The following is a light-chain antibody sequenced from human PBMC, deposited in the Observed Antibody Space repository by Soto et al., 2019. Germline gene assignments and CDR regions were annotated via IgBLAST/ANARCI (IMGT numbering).Light chain of an antibody. CDR2: DAS. J-gene: IGKJ5*01. CDR3: QQRSNWPIT. CDR1: QSVSSY. Sequence: EIVLTQSPGTLSLSPGERATLSCRASQSVSSYLAWYQQKPGQAPRLLIYDASNRATGIPARFSGSGSGTDFPLTISSLEPEDFAVYYCQQRSNWPITFGQGTRLEIK. V-gene: IGKV3-11*01.